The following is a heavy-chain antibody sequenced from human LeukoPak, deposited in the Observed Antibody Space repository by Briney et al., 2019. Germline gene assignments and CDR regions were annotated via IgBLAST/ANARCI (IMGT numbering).Heavy chain of an antibody. V-gene: IGHV3-23*01. CDR2: ISGNGTYI. CDR3: AKAVASGRCFDY. D-gene: IGHD6-19*01. J-gene: IGHJ4*02. CDR1: GFTFTTYA. Sequence: PGGSLRLSCAASGFTFTTYAMSWVRQAPGRGLEWVSAISGNGTYIYYADSVRGRFTVSRDNSKNTLYLQMNSLRGEDTAVYYCAKAVASGRCFDYWAQGTLVTVSS.